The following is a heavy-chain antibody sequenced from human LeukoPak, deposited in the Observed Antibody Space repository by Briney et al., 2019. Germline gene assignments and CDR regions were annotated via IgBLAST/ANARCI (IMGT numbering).Heavy chain of an antibody. D-gene: IGHD6-19*01. CDR1: GFTFSSYA. V-gene: IGHV3-30-3*01. CDR2: ISYDGSNK. J-gene: IGHJ6*02. CDR3: AREPGSSGWFYYYYGMDV. Sequence: GGSLRLSCAASGFTFSSYAMHWVRQAPGKGLEWVAVISYDGSNKYYADSVKGRFTISRDNSKNTLYLQMNSLRAEDTAVYYCAREPGSSGWFYYYYGMDVWGQGTTVTVSS.